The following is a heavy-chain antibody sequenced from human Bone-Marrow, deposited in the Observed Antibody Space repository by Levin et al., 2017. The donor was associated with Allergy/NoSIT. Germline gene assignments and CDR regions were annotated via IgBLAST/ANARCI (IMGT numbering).Heavy chain of an antibody. D-gene: IGHD3-22*01. V-gene: IGHV3-15*01. CDR2: IITKTDGGTT. CDR3: TTELYSRGPGDY. CDR1: GFTFSNAW. Sequence: GGSLRLSCAASGFTFSNAWMSWVRQAPGKGLEWVGRIITKTDGGTTDYDSPVKGRFTISIDESKNTLYLPINSLKTEDTAVYYCTTELYSRGPGDYWGQGTRVTVSS. J-gene: IGHJ4*02.